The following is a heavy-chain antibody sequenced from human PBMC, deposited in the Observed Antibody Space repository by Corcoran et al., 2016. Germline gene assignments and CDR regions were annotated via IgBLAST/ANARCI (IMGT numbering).Heavy chain of an antibody. V-gene: IGHV3-30*03. D-gene: IGHD1-26*01. CDR1: GFTFSSHA. J-gene: IGHJ4*02. Sequence: QVQESGGGVVQPGRSLRLSCAVSGFTFSSHAMHWVRQAPGKGLEWVAMISYDGSAEYYVDSVRGRFTISRDNSKSTLYLQMNSLRADDTAVYYCVGEVGPRDLNYWGQGTLVTVSS. CDR2: ISYDGSAE. CDR3: VGEVGPRDLNY.